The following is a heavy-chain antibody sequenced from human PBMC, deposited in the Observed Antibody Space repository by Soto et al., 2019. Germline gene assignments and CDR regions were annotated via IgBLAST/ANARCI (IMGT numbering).Heavy chain of an antibody. CDR3: ARAAYSYGYLSYTDY. J-gene: IGHJ4*02. Sequence: GASLKISCKGYGYNFPNNSIGWVRQTTGKGLEWMRIIYPGDSETRYSPSFQGQVTISVYTSISTAYLQWRSLRASDSAMYYCARAAYSYGYLSYTDYWGLGTLVTVSS. CDR2: IYPGDSET. D-gene: IGHD5-18*01. V-gene: IGHV5-51*01. CDR1: GYNFPNNS.